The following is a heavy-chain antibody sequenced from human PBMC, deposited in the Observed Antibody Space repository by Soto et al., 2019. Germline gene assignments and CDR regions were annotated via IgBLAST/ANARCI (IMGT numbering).Heavy chain of an antibody. Sequence: GASVKVSFKASGYTFTSYAMHWVRQAPGQRLEWMGGINAGNSDTTYAQKFQGRVTITRDTSTSTAYMELSSLRSEDTAVYYCARVARRSDWYFDLWGRGTLVTVSS. CDR3: ARVARRSDWYFDL. V-gene: IGHV1-3*01. J-gene: IGHJ2*01. CDR2: INAGNSDT. CDR1: GYTFTSYA.